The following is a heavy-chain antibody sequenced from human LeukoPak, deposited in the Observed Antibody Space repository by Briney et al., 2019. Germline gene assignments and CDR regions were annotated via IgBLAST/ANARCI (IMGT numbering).Heavy chain of an antibody. Sequence: SVKVSCKASGGTFSSYAISWVRQAPGQGLEWMGRIIPILGIANYAQKFQGRVTITADKSTSTAYMELSSLRSEDTAVYYCARDPAIAAAGTGWFDPWGQGTLVTVSS. V-gene: IGHV1-69*04. CDR2: IIPILGIA. D-gene: IGHD6-13*01. CDR1: GGTFSSYA. CDR3: ARDPAIAAAGTGWFDP. J-gene: IGHJ5*02.